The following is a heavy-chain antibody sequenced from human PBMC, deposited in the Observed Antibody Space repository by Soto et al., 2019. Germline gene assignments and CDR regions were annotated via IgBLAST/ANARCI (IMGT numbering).Heavy chain of an antibody. D-gene: IGHD2-2*01. CDR2: ISGSGGST. V-gene: IGHV3-23*01. Sequence: GGSLRLSCAASGFTFSSYAMSWVRQAPGKGLEWVSAISGSGGSTYYADSVKGRFTISRDNSKNTLYLQTNSLRAEDTAVYYCANSPPAAMLYYYYYYYMDVWGKGTTVTVSS. J-gene: IGHJ6*03. CDR3: ANSPPAAMLYYYYYYYMDV. CDR1: GFTFSSYA.